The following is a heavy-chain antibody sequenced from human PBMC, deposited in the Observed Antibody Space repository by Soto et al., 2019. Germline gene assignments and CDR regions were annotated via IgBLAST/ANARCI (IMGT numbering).Heavy chain of an antibody. J-gene: IGHJ4*02. D-gene: IGHD3-9*01. CDR3: AKGDILTGSRQGWDY. CDR2: IDGSGAGT. CDR1: GFTFSSYA. Sequence: EVPLLESGGGLVQPGGSLRLSCVASGFTFSSYAMSWVRQAPGRGLECVSSIDGSGAGTYYSDSVRGRFTISRDNSKNTLDLQMDSLRAEDTAVYSCAKGDILTGSRQGWDYWGQGTLVTVSS. V-gene: IGHV3-23*01.